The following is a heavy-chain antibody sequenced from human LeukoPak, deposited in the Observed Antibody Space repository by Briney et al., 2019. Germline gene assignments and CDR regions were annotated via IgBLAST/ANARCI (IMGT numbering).Heavy chain of an antibody. V-gene: IGHV3-30-3*01. J-gene: IGHJ6*03. CDR3: ARPSFTYYYYMDV. CDR2: ISYDGSNK. Sequence: GGSLRLSCAASGFTFSSYVMHWVRQTPGKGLEWVAVISYDGSNKYYADSVKGRFTISRDNAKNTLYLQMNSLRAEDTAVYYCARPSFTYYYYMDVWGKGTTVTVSS. CDR1: GFTFSSYV. D-gene: IGHD1-26*01.